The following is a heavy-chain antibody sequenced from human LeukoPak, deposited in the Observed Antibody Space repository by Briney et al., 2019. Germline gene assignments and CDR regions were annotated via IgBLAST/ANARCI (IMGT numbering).Heavy chain of an antibody. J-gene: IGHJ4*02. V-gene: IGHV3-7*01. Sequence: GGSLRLSCAASGFTFSSYWMSWVRQAPRKGLEWVANIKQDGSEKYYVDSVKGRFTISRDNAKNSLYLQMNSLRAEDTAVYYCARDDSSGGGFFDYWGQGTLVTVSS. CDR2: IKQDGSEK. CDR1: GFTFSSYW. D-gene: IGHD3-16*01. CDR3: ARDDSSGGGFFDY.